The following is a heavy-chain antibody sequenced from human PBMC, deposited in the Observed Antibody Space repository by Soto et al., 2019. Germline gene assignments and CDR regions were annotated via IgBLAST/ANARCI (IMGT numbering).Heavy chain of an antibody. J-gene: IGHJ6*02. CDR2: ITGSGGST. Sequence: GGSLRLSCATSGFTFSSYAMNWVRQAPGKGLEWVSAITGSGGSTYYADSAKGRFTISRDNSKNTLYLQMNSLRAEDTAVYYCAKSRTSTVQDYYYYGMDVWGQGTTVTV. CDR1: GFTFSSYA. V-gene: IGHV3-23*01. CDR3: AKSRTSTVQDYYYYGMDV. D-gene: IGHD4-4*01.